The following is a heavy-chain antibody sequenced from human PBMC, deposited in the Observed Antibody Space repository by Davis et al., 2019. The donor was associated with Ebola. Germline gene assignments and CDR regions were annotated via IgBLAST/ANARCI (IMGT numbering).Heavy chain of an antibody. V-gene: IGHV4-59*08. CDR1: GGSISSYY. CDR2: IYCSGST. CDR3: AGLYDSSGYSWYFDL. D-gene: IGHD3-22*01. J-gene: IGHJ2*01. Sequence: MPSETLSLTCTVSGGSISSYYWSWIRQPPGKGLEWIGYIYCSGSTNYNPSLKSRVTISVDTSKNQFSLKLSSVTAADTAVYYCAGLYDSSGYSWYFDLWGRGTLVTVSS.